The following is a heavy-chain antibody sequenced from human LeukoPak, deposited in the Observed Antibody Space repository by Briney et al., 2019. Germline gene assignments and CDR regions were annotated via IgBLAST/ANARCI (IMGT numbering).Heavy chain of an antibody. J-gene: IGHJ4*02. Sequence: SETLSLTCTVSGGSISSGSYYWSWIRQPAGKGLEWIGRIYTSGSTNYDPSLKSRVTISVDTSKNQFSLKLSSVTAADTAVNSWASTGIAAAVFDYWAREPWSPSPQ. D-gene: IGHD6-13*01. CDR1: GGSISSGSYY. CDR2: IYTSGST. V-gene: IGHV4-61*02. CDR3: ASTGIAAAVFDY.